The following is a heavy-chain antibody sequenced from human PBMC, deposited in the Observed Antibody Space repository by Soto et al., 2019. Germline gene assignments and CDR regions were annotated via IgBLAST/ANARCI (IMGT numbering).Heavy chain of an antibody. CDR1: GYTFTSYA. Sequence: QVQPVQSGAEVKKPGASVKVSCKASGYTFTSYAMHWVRQAPGQRLEWMGWINAGNGNTKYSQKFQGRVTITSDTSASTPYMELSSLRSDDTAVYYCARGDGYYYFDSWGQGTLVTVSS. CDR3: ARGDGYYYFDS. V-gene: IGHV1-3*01. CDR2: INAGNGNT. J-gene: IGHJ4*02. D-gene: IGHD3-22*01.